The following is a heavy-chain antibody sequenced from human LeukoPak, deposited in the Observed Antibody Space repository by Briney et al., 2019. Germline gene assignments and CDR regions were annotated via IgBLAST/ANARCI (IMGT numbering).Heavy chain of an antibody. V-gene: IGHV3-21*01. Sequence: GGSLRLSCAASGFTFSSYSMNWVRQAPGKGLEGVSSISSSSSYIYYADSVKGRCTISRDNAKNSLYLQMNSLRAEDTAVYYCARDIAAAGLDYWGQGTLVTVSS. CDR2: ISSSSSYI. J-gene: IGHJ4*02. D-gene: IGHD6-13*01. CDR3: ARDIAAAGLDY. CDR1: GFTFSSYS.